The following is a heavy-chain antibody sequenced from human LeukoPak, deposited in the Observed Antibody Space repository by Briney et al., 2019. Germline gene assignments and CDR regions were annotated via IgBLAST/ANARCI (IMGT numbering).Heavy chain of an antibody. CDR2: INSDGSST. D-gene: IGHD3-16*02. CDR1: GFTFSSYW. Sequence: GGSLRLSCAASGFTFSSYWMHWVRQAPGKGQVWVSRINSDGSSTSYADSVKGRFTISRDNAKNTLYLQMNSLRAEDTAVYYCARDEAYDYVWGSYRNYYYGMDVWGQGTTVTVSS. CDR3: ARDEAYDYVWGSYRNYYYGMDV. V-gene: IGHV3-74*01. J-gene: IGHJ6*02.